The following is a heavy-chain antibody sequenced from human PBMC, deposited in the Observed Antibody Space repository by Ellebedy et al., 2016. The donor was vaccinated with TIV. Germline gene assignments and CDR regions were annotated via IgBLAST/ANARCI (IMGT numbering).Heavy chain of an antibody. CDR2: ISYDGTSK. CDR1: EFTFDAFG. CDR3: AKDAGSEDYYPFLSYYFDY. Sequence: GRSLRLSXAVTEFTFDAFGMHWVRQAPGKVREWVATISYDGTSKYSADSVQGRFTISRDDSNSTLYLQMSSLRTEDTATYYCAKDAGSEDYYPFLSYYFDYWGQGTLVTVSS. D-gene: IGHD3-22*01. J-gene: IGHJ4*02. V-gene: IGHV3-30*18.